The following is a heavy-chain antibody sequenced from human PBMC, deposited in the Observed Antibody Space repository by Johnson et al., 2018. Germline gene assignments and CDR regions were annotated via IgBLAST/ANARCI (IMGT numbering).Heavy chain of an antibody. D-gene: IGHD1-1*01. CDR2: ISSSSSYI. CDR1: GFTFSVYG. J-gene: IGHJ1*01. Sequence: VQLVQSGGGVVQPGRSPRLSCTASGFTFSVYGMHWVRQAPVKGLEWVSSISSSSSYIYYADSVKGRFTISRDNAKNSLYLQMNSLRAEDTAVYYCARDAGTVVSGYFQHWGQGTLVTVSS. CDR3: ARDAGTVVSGYFQH. V-gene: IGHV3-21*01.